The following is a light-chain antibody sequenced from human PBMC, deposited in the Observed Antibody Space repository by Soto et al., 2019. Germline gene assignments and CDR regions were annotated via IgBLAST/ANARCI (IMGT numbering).Light chain of an antibody. J-gene: IGLJ1*01. CDR1: SSDVGGYNY. CDR3: SSYTSSTHFV. CDR2: EVN. V-gene: IGLV2-14*01. Sequence: QLVLTQPASVSGSPGQSITISCTGTSSDVGGYNYVSWYQQHPGKVPKLIIYEVNNRPSGVSNRFSGSKSGNTASLTISGLQAEDEADYYCSSYTSSTHFVFGTGTKLTVL.